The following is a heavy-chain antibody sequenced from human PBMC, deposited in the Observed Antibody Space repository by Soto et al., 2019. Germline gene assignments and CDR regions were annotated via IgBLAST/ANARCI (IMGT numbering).Heavy chain of an antibody. CDR2: ISSSSSTI. J-gene: IGHJ4*02. CDR3: ARGSSISSHTPLDY. V-gene: IGHV3-48*01. Sequence: GESLKISCAASGFTFSSYSMNWVRQAPGKGLEWVSYISSSSSTIYYADSVKGRFTISRDNAKNSLYLQMNSLRAEDTAVYYCARGSSISSHTPLDYWGQGTLVTISS. CDR1: GFTFSSYS. D-gene: IGHD6-6*01.